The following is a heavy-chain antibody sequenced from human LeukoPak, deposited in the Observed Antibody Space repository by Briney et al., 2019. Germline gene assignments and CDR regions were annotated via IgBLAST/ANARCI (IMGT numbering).Heavy chain of an antibody. V-gene: IGHV3-49*04. Sequence: GGSLRLSCTTSGFTFGDYAMTWVRQAPGKGLEWVGFIRSKPYGGTAEYAASMEGRFTISRDDSKSIAYLQMNSLKTEGTAVYYCSRFTYSSLYSYYYKDVWGKGTTVTVSS. CDR1: GFTFGDYA. D-gene: IGHD4-11*01. CDR3: SRFTYSSLYSYYYKDV. J-gene: IGHJ6*03. CDR2: IRSKPYGGTA.